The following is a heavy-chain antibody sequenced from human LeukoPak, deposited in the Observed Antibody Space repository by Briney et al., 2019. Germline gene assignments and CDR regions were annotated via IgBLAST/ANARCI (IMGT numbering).Heavy chain of an antibody. D-gene: IGHD3-22*01. CDR1: GFTFSSYS. J-gene: IGHJ4*02. Sequence: GGSLRLSCAASGFTFSSYSMNWVRQAPGKGLEWVSSISSSSSYIYYADSVKGRFTISRDNAKNSLYLQMNSLRAEDTAVYFCAKRGVVIRVILVGFHKEAYYFDSWGQGTLVTVSS. CDR2: ISSSSSYI. CDR3: AKRGVVIRVILVGFHKEAYYFDS. V-gene: IGHV3-21*01.